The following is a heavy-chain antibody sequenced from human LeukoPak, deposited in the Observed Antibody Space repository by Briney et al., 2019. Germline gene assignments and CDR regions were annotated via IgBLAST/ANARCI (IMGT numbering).Heavy chain of an antibody. CDR2: INHSGST. CDR1: GGSFSGYY. J-gene: IGHJ4*02. CDR3: ARDDTARLNRLDY. D-gene: IGHD5-18*01. V-gene: IGHV4-34*01. Sequence: SETLSLTCAVYGGSFSGYYWSWIRQPPGKGLEWIGEINHSGSTNYNPSLKSRVTISVDTSKNQFSLKLSSVTAADTAVYYCARDDTARLNRLDYWGQGTLVTVSS.